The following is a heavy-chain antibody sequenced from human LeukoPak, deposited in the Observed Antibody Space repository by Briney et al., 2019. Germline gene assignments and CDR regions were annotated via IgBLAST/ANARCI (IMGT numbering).Heavy chain of an antibody. CDR3: ARVRLTDYYGSGAPYGMDV. V-gene: IGHV4-4*02. D-gene: IGHD3-10*01. Sequence: SGTLSLTCAVSGGSISSSNWWSWVRQPPGRGLEWIGEINHSGSTNYNPSLKSRVTISVDTSKNQFSLKLSSVTAADTAVYYCARVRLTDYYGSGAPYGMDVWGQGTTVTVSS. J-gene: IGHJ6*02. CDR1: GGSISSSNW. CDR2: INHSGST.